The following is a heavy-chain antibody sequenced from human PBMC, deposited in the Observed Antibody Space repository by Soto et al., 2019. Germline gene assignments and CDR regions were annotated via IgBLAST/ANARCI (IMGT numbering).Heavy chain of an antibody. CDR2: ISGSGGSS. J-gene: IGHJ5*02. V-gene: IGHV3-23*01. Sequence: GGSLRLSCAAPGFTFSSYAMSWVRQAPGKGLEWVSAISGSGGSSYYADSVKGRFTISRDNSKNTLYLQMNSLRAEDTAVYYCAKDTYYYDSSGYYQTWGQGTLVTVSS. CDR3: AKDTYYYDSSGYYQT. D-gene: IGHD3-22*01. CDR1: GFTFSSYA.